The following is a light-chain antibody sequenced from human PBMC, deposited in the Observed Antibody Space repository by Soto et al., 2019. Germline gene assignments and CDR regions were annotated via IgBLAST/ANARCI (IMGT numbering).Light chain of an antibody. Sequence: EIVLTQSPGTLSLSPGERATLSFSASQSVSSTFLAWYQQKPGQAPRLLIYGVSKRATGIPDRFSGGGSGTDFTLTISSLEPEDFAVYYCQQRSNWPWTFGQGTKVDIK. V-gene: IGKV3D-20*02. CDR1: QSVSSTF. J-gene: IGKJ1*01. CDR2: GVS. CDR3: QQRSNWPWT.